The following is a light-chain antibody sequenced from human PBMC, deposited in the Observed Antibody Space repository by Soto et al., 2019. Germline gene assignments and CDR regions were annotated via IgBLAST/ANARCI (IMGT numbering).Light chain of an antibody. CDR3: ASWDDSLTGRLI. V-gene: IGLV1-44*01. CDR1: TSNIGGNT. CDR2: SNH. J-gene: IGLJ6*01. Sequence: QSVLTQPPSVTGSPGQRVTISCSGGTSNIGGNTVTWYQQLPGAAPQLLIFSNHLRPSGVPDRFSGSKSGTSASLDISGLQSEDEADYFCASWDDSLTGRLIFGGGTKV.